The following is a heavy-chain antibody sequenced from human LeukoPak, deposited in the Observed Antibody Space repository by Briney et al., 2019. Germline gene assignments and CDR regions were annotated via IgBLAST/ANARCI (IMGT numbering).Heavy chain of an antibody. CDR3: ARIEKIPPQGEWLVPFGYYFDY. D-gene: IGHD6-19*01. Sequence: PSETLSLTCTVSGGSIRSSYYYWGWIRQPPGKGLEWIGEINHSGSTNYNPSLKSRVTISVDTSKNQFPLKLSSVTAADTAVYYCARIEKIPPQGEWLVPFGYYFDYWGQGTLVTVSS. CDR1: GGSIRSSYYY. CDR2: INHSGST. V-gene: IGHV4-39*01. J-gene: IGHJ4*02.